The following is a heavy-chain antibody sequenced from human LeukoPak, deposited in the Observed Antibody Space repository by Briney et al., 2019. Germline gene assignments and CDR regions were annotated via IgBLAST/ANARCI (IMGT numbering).Heavy chain of an antibody. V-gene: IGHV3-30*18. CDR3: ANQCGGGCSFDY. CDR1: GFTVSSSY. Sequence: GGSLRLSCAASGFTVSSSYMSWVRQAPGKGLEWVAQMSNDGISKFYADSVKGRFTISRDNSKNTLYLQMDSLRAEDTAVYYCANQCGGGCSFDYWGQGPLVTVSS. CDR2: MSNDGISK. J-gene: IGHJ4*02. D-gene: IGHD2-21*02.